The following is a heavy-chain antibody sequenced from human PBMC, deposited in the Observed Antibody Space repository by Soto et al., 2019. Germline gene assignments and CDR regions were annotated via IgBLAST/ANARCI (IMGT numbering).Heavy chain of an antibody. J-gene: IGHJ6*02. CDR1: GYSLTSYW. V-gene: IGHV5-51*01. D-gene: IGHD3-3*01. CDR3: ARSGGFWSGLYYYGMDV. Sequence: GESLKISCKGSGYSLTSYWIGWVRQMPGKGLEWMGIIYPGDSDTRYSTSFQGQVTISADKSIGTAYLQWSSPKAPDTATSSCARSGGFWSGLYYYGMDVWGQGTTVTVSS. CDR2: IYPGDSDT.